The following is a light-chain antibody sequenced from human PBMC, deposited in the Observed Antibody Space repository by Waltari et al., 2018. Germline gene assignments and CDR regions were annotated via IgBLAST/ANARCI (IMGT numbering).Light chain of an antibody. CDR2: GAS. J-gene: IGKJ2*01. Sequence: ELVLTQSPGTLSLSPGERATLSCRASQSVTSNFLAWYQQKPGQAPRLLIFGASNRASGIPDRFSGSGSGTDFTLTISRLEPEDFAVYYCQQYGGSSYTFGQGTKLEIK. CDR3: QQYGGSSYT. V-gene: IGKV3-20*01. CDR1: QSVTSNF.